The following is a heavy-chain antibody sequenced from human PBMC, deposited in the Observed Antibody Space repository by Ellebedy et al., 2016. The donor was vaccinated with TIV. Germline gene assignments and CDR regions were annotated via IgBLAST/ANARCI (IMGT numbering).Heavy chain of an antibody. CDR2: LYFSRIT. CDR1: DGTISNFH. J-gene: IGHJ4*02. CDR3: ARWVGHFDF. D-gene: IGHD1-26*01. V-gene: IGHV4-59*12. Sequence: MPGGSLRLSCTVSDGTISNFHCSWILQLPGKGLGCFCYLYFSRITNYNPSLTSRVTISVDTSKNQFSLKLSSVTTADTALYDCARWVGHFDFWGQGAQVTVSS.